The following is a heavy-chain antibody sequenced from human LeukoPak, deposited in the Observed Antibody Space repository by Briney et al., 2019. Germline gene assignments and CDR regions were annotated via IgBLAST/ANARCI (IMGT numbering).Heavy chain of an antibody. Sequence: GGSLRPPCEASGFTFDDYAMHWVRQAPGKGLEWVSLITGDGGRTYFADSVKGRFTISRDNRKNSLYLQMDSLRTDDTALYYCAREGPIAVAGYFDYWGQATLVTVSS. V-gene: IGHV3-43*02. D-gene: IGHD6-19*01. J-gene: IGHJ4*02. CDR2: ITGDGGRT. CDR3: AREGPIAVAGYFDY. CDR1: GFTFDDYA.